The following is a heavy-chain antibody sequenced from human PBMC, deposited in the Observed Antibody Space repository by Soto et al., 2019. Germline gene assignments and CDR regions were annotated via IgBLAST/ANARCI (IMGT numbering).Heavy chain of an antibody. CDR2: ISSSSSTI. D-gene: IGHD6-13*01. CDR3: ARHPERIAQIGWFDP. J-gene: IGHJ5*02. CDR1: GFTFSSYS. V-gene: IGHV3-48*01. Sequence: EVQLVESGGGLVQPGGSLRLSCAAPGFTFSSYSMNWLCQAPGKGLERGSYISSSSSTIYYADSVKGRFTIPRDNAKNSLYLQMNSLRAEDTAVYYCARHPERIAQIGWFDPWGQGTLVTVSS.